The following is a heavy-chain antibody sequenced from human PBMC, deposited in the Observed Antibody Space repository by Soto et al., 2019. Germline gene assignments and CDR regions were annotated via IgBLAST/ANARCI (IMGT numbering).Heavy chain of an antibody. Sequence: LSLTCAVYGGSFSGYYWSWIRQPPGKGLEWIGEINHSGSTNYNPSLKSRVTISVDTSKNQFSLKLSSVTAADTAVYYCASSGSSGWSRGNWFDPWGQGTLVTVSS. V-gene: IGHV4-34*01. D-gene: IGHD6-19*01. J-gene: IGHJ5*02. CDR3: ASSGSSGWSRGNWFDP. CDR2: INHSGST. CDR1: GGSFSGYY.